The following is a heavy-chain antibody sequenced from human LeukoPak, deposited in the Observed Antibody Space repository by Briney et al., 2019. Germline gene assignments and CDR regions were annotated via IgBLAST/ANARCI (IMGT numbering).Heavy chain of an antibody. Sequence: GGSLRLSCAASGFTFSSYAMHWVRQAPGKGLEWVAVISYDGSNKYYADSVKGRFTISRDNSKNTLYLQMNSLRAEDTAVYYCAVEGVATSLDYWGQGTLVSVSS. V-gene: IGHV3-30-3*01. CDR3: AVEGVATSLDY. J-gene: IGHJ4*02. CDR2: ISYDGSNK. D-gene: IGHD5-12*01. CDR1: GFTFSSYA.